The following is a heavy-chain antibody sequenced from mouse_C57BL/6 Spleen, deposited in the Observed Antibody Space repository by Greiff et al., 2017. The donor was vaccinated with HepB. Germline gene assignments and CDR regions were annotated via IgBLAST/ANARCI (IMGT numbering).Heavy chain of an antibody. D-gene: IGHD1-1*01. J-gene: IGHJ1*03. CDR2: IYPRDGST. CDR3: AREPYYYGSSYSAHWYFDV. Sequence: QVQLQQSDAELVKPGASVKISCKVSGYTFTDHTIHWMKQRPEQGLEWIGYIYPRDGSTKYNEKFKGKATLTADKSSSTAYMQLNSLTSEDSAVYSCAREPYYYGSSYSAHWYFDVWGTGTTVTVSS. V-gene: IGHV1-78*01. CDR1: GYTFTDHT.